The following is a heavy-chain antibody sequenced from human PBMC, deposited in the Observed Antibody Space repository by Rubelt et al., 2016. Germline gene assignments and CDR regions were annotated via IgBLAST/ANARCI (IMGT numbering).Heavy chain of an antibody. CDR3: ARLQLGGAFAI. J-gene: IGHJ3*02. CDR1: GGSISSSSYY. CDR2: IFFSVGT. V-gene: IGHV4-39*01. D-gene: IGHD2-2*01. Sequence: QLQLQDSGPGLVKPSETLSLTCTVSGGSISSSSYYWGWIRQPPGKGLEWIVSIFFSVGTYYNPSLKRRVTISVDSPKNQFTMSVSAVTAADTAVYDGARLQLGGAFAIWGQGTTATVSS.